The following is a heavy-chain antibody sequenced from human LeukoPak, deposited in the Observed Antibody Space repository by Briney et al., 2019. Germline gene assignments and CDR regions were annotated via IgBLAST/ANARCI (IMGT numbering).Heavy chain of an antibody. D-gene: IGHD3-10*01. CDR1: GFTFSSYW. CDR3: ARTYYPNFYYYGMDV. J-gene: IGHJ6*04. Sequence: GGSLRLSCAASGFTFSSYWMHWVRQAPGKGLVWVSRINSDGSSTSYADSVKGRFTISRDNAKNSLYLQMNSLRAEDTAVYYCARTYYPNFYYYGMDVWGKGATVTVSS. V-gene: IGHV3-74*01. CDR2: INSDGSST.